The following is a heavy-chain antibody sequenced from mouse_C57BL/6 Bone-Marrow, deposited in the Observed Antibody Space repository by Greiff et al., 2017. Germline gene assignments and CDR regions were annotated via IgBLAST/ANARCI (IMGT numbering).Heavy chain of an antibody. V-gene: IGHV1-81*01. CDR2: IYPRSGNT. CDR1: GYNFTSYG. CDR3: ATPYLWLRLSYGYFDV. Sequence: QVQLQQSGAELARPGASVKLSCKASGYNFTSYGISWVKQRTGQGLEWIGEIYPRSGNTYYNEKLQGKATLTADKSSSTAYMELRSLTSEDSAVYFCATPYLWLRLSYGYFDVWGTGTTVTVAS. J-gene: IGHJ1*03. D-gene: IGHD2-2*01.